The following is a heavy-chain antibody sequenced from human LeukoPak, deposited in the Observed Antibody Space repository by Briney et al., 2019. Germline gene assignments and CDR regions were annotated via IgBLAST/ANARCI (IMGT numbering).Heavy chain of an antibody. D-gene: IGHD7-27*01. Sequence: GGSLRLSCAASGFTLRGHDMHWVRQTPGKGLEWVSAIGTAGETYYPGSLEDRFTISRENAKNFLYLQMNSLGAGDKAVYYCARDEIPGDDNWYFDLWGRGTLVTVSS. J-gene: IGHJ2*01. CDR3: ARDEIPGDDNWYFDL. CDR2: IGTAGET. CDR1: GFTLRGHD. V-gene: IGHV3-13*01.